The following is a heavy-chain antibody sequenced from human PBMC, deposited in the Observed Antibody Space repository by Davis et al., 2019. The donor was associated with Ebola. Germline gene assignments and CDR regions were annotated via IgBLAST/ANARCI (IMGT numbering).Heavy chain of an antibody. CDR3: ARVGDYYDSSGFRSGFDY. V-gene: IGHV4-38-2*01. CDR2: IYHSGST. CDR1: GYSISSGYY. J-gene: IGHJ4*02. D-gene: IGHD3-22*01. Sequence: PSETLSLTCAVSGYSISSGYYWGWIRQPPGKGLEWIGSIYHSGSTYYNPSLKSRVTISVDTSKNQFSLKLSSVTAADTAVYYCARVGDYYDSSGFRSGFDYWGQGTLVTVSS.